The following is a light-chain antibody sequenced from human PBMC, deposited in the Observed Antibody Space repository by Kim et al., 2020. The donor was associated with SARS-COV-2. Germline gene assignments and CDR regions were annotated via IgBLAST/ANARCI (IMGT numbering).Light chain of an antibody. CDR3: QQFYNYPLT. J-gene: IGKJ4*01. CDR1: QGINSA. V-gene: IGKV1D-13*01. CDR2: DAS. Sequence: ASVGDRVPITCRASQGINSALAWYQQEPGKAPKFLIYDASSLESGVPLRFSGGGSGTDFTLTISSLQPEDFATYYCQQFYNYPLTFGGGTKVDIK.